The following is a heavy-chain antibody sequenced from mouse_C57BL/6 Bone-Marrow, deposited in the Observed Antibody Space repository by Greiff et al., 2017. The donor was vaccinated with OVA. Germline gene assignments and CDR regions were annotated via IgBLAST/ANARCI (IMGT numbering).Heavy chain of an antibody. Sequence: QVQLQQPGAELVRPGTSVKLSCKASGYTFTSYWMHWVKQRPGQGLEWIGVIDPSDSYTNYNQKFKGKATLTVDTSSSTAYMQLSSLTSEDSAVYDCARNPYYYGSSYGYFDVWGTGTTVTVSS. V-gene: IGHV1-59*01. J-gene: IGHJ1*03. D-gene: IGHD1-1*01. CDR1: GYTFTSYW. CDR3: ARNPYYYGSSYGYFDV. CDR2: IDPSDSYT.